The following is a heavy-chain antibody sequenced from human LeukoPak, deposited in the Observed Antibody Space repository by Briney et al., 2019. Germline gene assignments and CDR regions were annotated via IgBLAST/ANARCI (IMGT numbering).Heavy chain of an antibody. J-gene: IGHJ5*01. CDR3: ARDRGGTYSQFDS. D-gene: IGHD1-26*01. CDR2: IYYSGST. CDR1: GGSVSSSSYY. Sequence: SETLSLTCTVSGGSVSSSSYYWVWIRQPPGKGLEWIGSIYYSGSTNYNPSLKSRVTISLDTSKNQFSLKLSSVTAADTAVYYCARDRGGTYSQFDSWGQGTLVTVSS. V-gene: IGHV4-39*07.